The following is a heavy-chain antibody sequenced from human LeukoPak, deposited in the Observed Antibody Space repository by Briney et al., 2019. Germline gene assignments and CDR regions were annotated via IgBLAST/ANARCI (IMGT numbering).Heavy chain of an antibody. CDR1: GYTFTSYY. J-gene: IGHJ4*02. CDR3: ARDMYYYDSSGYYLPTRSYFDY. CDR2: INPSGGST. D-gene: IGHD3-22*01. V-gene: IGHV1-46*01. Sequence: ASVKVFCKASGYTFTSYYMHWVRQAPGQGLEWMGIINPSGGSTSYAQKFQGRVTMTRDTSTSTVYMELSSLRSEDTAVYYCARDMYYYDSSGYYLPTRSYFDYWGQGTLVTVSS.